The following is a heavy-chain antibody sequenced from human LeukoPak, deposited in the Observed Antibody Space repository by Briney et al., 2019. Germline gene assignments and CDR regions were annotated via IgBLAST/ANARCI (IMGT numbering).Heavy chain of an antibody. CDR2: INPNSGGT. CDR3: ARGYESSPGVVVVVAASLRGTKPREFDY. V-gene: IGHV1-2*02. CDR1: GYTFTSYY. D-gene: IGHD2-15*01. J-gene: IGHJ4*02. Sequence: GASVKVSCKASGYTFTSYYMHWVRQAPGQGLEWMGWINPNSGGTNYAQKFQGRVTMTRDTSISTAYMELSRLRSDDTAVYYCARGYESSPGVVVVVAASLRGTKPREFDYWGQGTLVTVSS.